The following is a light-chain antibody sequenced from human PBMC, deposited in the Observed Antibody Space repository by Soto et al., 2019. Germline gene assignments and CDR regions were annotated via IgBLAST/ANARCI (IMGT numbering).Light chain of an antibody. CDR1: SSNIGSNT. CDR3: AAWDDNLNAAV. CDR2: GDS. Sequence: QSVLTQPPSASGTPGQRVTISCSGSSSNIGSNTANWYQQLPGTAPRLLIYGDSERPSGVPDRFSGSKSGTSASLAISGLQSEDEADYYCAAWDDNLNAAVFGGGTQLPSS. V-gene: IGLV1-44*01. J-gene: IGLJ7*01.